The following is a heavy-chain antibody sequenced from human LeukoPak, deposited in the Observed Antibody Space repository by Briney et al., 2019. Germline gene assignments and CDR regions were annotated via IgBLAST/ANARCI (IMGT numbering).Heavy chain of an antibody. CDR2: IYYSGST. CDR3: AREGATEALADY. D-gene: IGHD1-26*01. J-gene: IGHJ4*02. V-gene: IGHV4-39*07. CDR1: GGSNSSSSYY. Sequence: ASETLSLTCTVSGGSNSSSSYYWGWIRQPPGKGLEWIGSIYYSGSTYYNPSLKSRVTISVDTSKNQFSLKLSSVTAADTAVYYCAREGATEALADYWGQGTLVTVSS.